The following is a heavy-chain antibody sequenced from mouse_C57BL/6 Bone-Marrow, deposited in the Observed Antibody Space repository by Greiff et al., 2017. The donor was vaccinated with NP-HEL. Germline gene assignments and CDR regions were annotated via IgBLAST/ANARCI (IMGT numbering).Heavy chain of an antibody. CDR2: IYPGNGDT. CDR3: ARGTGREGAMDY. V-gene: IGHV1-12*01. Sequence: QVQLQQSGAELVRPGASVKMSCKASGYTFTSYYMHWVKQTPRQGLEWIGAIYPGNGDTSYNPKFKGQATLTVDKSSSTTYMQLSSLTSEDSAVDFCARGTGREGAMDYWGQGTSVTVSS. J-gene: IGHJ4*01. D-gene: IGHD4-1*01. CDR1: GYTFTSYY.